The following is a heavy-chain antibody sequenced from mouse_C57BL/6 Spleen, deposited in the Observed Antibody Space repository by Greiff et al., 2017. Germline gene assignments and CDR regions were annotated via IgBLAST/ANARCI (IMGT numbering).Heavy chain of an antibody. V-gene: IGHV1-26*01. Sequence: EVQLQQSGPELVKPGASVKISCTASGYTFTDYYMNWVKQSHGKSLEWIGDINPNNGGTSYNQKFKGKATLTVDKSSSTAYMELRSLTSEDSAVYYCASPSYYGSSYGYVDVWGTGTTVTVSS. CDR3: ASPSYYGSSYGYVDV. J-gene: IGHJ1*03. CDR1: GYTFTDYY. D-gene: IGHD1-1*01. CDR2: INPNNGGT.